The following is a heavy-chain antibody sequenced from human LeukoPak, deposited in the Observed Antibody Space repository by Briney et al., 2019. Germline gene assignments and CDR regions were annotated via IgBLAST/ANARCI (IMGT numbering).Heavy chain of an antibody. CDR3: ARVRGITIFGVVNILDY. Sequence: ASVKVSCKASGYTFTGYYMHWVRQAPGQGLEWMGWINPNSGGTNYAQKFQGRVTMTRDTSISTAYMELSRLRSDDTAVYYCARVRGITIFGVVNILDYWGQGTLVTVSS. D-gene: IGHD3-3*01. V-gene: IGHV1-2*02. CDR2: INPNSGGT. CDR1: GYTFTGYY. J-gene: IGHJ4*02.